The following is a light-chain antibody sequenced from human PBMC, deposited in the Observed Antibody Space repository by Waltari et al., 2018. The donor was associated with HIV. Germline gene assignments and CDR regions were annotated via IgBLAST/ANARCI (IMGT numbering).Light chain of an antibody. CDR1: SSDVGAYAY. V-gene: IGLV2-11*01. CDR2: DVS. J-gene: IGLJ2*01. Sequence: QSALTQPRSVSGSPGQSVTISCTGTSSDVGAYAYVPWYQQHPGKAPKLIIYDVSQRPSGVPDRFSGSKSGDTASLTISGLQGEDEAEYYCCSYAGAYTVILGGGTKLTVL. CDR3: CSYAGAYTVI.